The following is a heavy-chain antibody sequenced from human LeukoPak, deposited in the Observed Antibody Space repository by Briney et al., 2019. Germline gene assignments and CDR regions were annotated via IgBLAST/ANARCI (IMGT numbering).Heavy chain of an antibody. CDR3: ARDVVGGGNFDY. CDR2: SHYSGST. V-gene: IGHV4-59*01. J-gene: IGHJ4*02. D-gene: IGHD1-26*01. Sequence: SETLSLTCTVSGDSISSYYWSWIRQPPGKGLEWIGCSHYSGSTNYNPSLKSRVTISVDTSKYQFSLKLSSVTAADTAVYYCARDVVGGGNFDYWGQGTLVTVSS. CDR1: GDSISSYY.